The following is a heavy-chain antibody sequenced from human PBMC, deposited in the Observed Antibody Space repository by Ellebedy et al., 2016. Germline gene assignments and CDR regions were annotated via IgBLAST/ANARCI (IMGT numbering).Heavy chain of an antibody. CDR2: ISSSGSTI. CDR3: AAYGDPQPLYYYYGMDV. CDR1: GFTFSDYY. D-gene: IGHD4-17*01. Sequence: GGSLRLXCAASGFTFSDYYMSWIRQAPGKGLEWVSYISSSGSTIYYADSVKGRFTISRDNAKNSLYLQMNSLRAEDTAVYYCAAYGDPQPLYYYYGMDVWGQGTTVTVSS. V-gene: IGHV3-11*01. J-gene: IGHJ6*02.